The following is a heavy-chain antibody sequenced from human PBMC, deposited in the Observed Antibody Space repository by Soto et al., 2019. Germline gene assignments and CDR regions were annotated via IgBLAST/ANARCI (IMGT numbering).Heavy chain of an antibody. CDR3: ANAYCSSTSCRAEYFQH. V-gene: IGHV3-23*01. CDR1: GFTFSSYA. D-gene: IGHD2-2*01. Sequence: EVQLLESGGGLVQPGGSLRLSFAASGFTFSSYAMSWVRQAPGKGREWVSAISGRGDNSYYADSVKGRFTISRDNSKNTLYLQMNSLRAEDTAVYYCANAYCSSTSCRAEYFQHWGQGTLVTVSS. CDR2: ISGRGDNS. J-gene: IGHJ1*01.